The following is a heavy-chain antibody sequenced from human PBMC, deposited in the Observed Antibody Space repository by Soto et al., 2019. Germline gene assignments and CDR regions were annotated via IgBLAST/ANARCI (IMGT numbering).Heavy chain of an antibody. CDR3: ARARSDSAGSSFGRGMDI. Sequence: PSETMSLTCIVSGDSVTIGHAYWSWIRHPPGKGLEWIGHIFFTGATTYSPSLKSRVTMSLDTSKSHFSLNLTSVTAADSATYFCARARSDSAGSSFGRGMDIWGHGTTVTVSS. V-gene: IGHV4-61*03. CDR1: GDSVTIGHAY. J-gene: IGHJ6*02. D-gene: IGHD3-3*01. CDR2: IFFTGAT.